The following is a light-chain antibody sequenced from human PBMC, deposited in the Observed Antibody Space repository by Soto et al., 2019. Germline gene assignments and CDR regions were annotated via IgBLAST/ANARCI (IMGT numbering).Light chain of an antibody. CDR3: QQYGGSPFT. CDR2: AAS. CDR1: QSVSVNS. Sequence: EIVLTQSPGTLSLSPGDRATLSCRASQSVSVNSLAWYQQKGGQAPRLLIYAASTMATGVPDRFSGTGSGTEFALTISRLETDDSAVYYCQQYGGSPFTFGPGTKVDLK. J-gene: IGKJ3*01. V-gene: IGKV3-20*01.